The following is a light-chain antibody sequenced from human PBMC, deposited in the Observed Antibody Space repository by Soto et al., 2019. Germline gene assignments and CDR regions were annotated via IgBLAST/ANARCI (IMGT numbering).Light chain of an antibody. J-gene: IGKJ4*01. CDR3: QQYNTWPLT. Sequence: EIVMTQSPATLSVSPGERATLSCRASHRVSSYLAWYQQKPGQAPRLLIYATSTRATGIPARFSGSGSGTELTLTISSLQSEDFAVYYCQQYNTWPLTFGGGTKVEIK. CDR1: HRVSSY. CDR2: ATS. V-gene: IGKV3-15*01.